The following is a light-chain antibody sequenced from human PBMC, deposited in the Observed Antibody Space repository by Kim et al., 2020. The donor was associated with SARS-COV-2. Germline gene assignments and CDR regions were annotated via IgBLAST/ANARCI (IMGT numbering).Light chain of an antibody. CDR2: YDS. CDR3: QVWDRTSDHRV. Sequence: SYELTQPPSVSVAPGKTARITCGGNNIGSKSVHWYQQKPGRAPLLVIYYDSDRPSGIPERFSGSNSGNPATLTISRVEAGDEADYYCQVWDRTSDHRVFGGGTQLTVL. V-gene: IGLV3-21*04. J-gene: IGLJ3*02. CDR1: NIGSKS.